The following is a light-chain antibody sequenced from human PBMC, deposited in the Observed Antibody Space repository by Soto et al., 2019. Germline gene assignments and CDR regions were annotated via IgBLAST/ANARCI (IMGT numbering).Light chain of an antibody. CDR1: QSISTY. V-gene: IGKV1-39*01. Sequence: IQMTPSLSSRSASVGGRGTITCRASQSISTYLNWYQQKLGKAPKLLIYATSSLESGVPSRFSGSGSGTDFTLTISSLQPEDFATYFCQQSSSSPPTFGRGTKVDIK. J-gene: IGKJ1*01. CDR2: ATS. CDR3: QQSSSSPPT.